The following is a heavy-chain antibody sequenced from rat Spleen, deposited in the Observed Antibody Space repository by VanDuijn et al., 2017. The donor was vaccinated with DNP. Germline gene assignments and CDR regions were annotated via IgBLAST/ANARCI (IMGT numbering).Heavy chain of an antibody. Sequence: EVQLQESGPGLVKTSQSLSLTCSVTGYSITSSYRWNWIRKFPGNKLEWMGSVNSAGTTNYNPSLKSRISITRYTSKNQLFLQVNSVTTEDTATYYCARWPGYNPPYAMDAWGQGTSVTVSS. J-gene: IGHJ4*01. CDR3: ARWPGYNPPYAMDA. CDR2: VNSAGTT. D-gene: IGHD1-4*01. CDR1: GYSITSSYR. V-gene: IGHV3-3*01.